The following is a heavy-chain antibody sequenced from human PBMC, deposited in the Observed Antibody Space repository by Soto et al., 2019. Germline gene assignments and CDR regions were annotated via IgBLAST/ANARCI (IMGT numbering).Heavy chain of an antibody. D-gene: IGHD3-22*01. CDR1: GGTFSSYA. CDR3: ARVRYYYDSSGPSGYYGMDV. J-gene: IGHJ6*02. CDR2: IIPIFGTA. V-gene: IGHV1-69*13. Sequence: ASVKVSCKASGGTFSSYAISWVRQAPGQGLEWMGGIIPIFGTAYYAQKFQGRVTITADESTSTAYMELSSLRSEDTAVYYCARVRYYYDSSGPSGYYGMDVWGQGTTVTVSS.